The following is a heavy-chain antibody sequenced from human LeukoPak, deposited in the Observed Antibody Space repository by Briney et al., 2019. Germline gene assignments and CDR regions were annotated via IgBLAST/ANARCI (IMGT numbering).Heavy chain of an antibody. CDR1: GFTFSSYA. CDR2: ISGSGGST. Sequence: GGSLRLSCAASGFTFSSYAMSWVRQAPGKGLEWVSAISGSGGSTYYADSVKGRFTISRDNSKNTLYLQMNSLRAEDTAVYCCAKGVAAAVAFDYWGQGTLVTVSS. J-gene: IGHJ4*02. CDR3: AKGVAAAVAFDY. V-gene: IGHV3-23*01. D-gene: IGHD6-13*01.